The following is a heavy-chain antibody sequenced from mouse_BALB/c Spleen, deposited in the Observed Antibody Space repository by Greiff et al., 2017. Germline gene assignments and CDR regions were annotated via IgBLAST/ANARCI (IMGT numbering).Heavy chain of an antibody. V-gene: IGHV5-4*02. D-gene: IGHD2-4*01. CDR2: ISDGGSYT. J-gene: IGHJ4*01. CDR3: ARVMITNAMDY. Sequence: EVQVVESGGGLVKPGGSLKLSCAASGFTFSDYYMYWVRQTPEKRLEWVATISDGGSYTYYPDSVKGRFTISRDNAKNNLYLQMSSLKSEDTAMYYCARVMITNAMDYWGQGTSVTVSS. CDR1: GFTFSDYY.